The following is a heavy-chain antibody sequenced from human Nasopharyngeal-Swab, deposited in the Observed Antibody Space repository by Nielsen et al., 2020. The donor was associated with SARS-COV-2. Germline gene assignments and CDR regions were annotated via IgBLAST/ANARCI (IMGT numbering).Heavy chain of an antibody. J-gene: IGHJ4*02. CDR1: GCTFTSYD. V-gene: IGHV1-8*01. D-gene: IGHD6-13*01. CDR2: MNPNSGNT. CDR3: ARGLDSSSWLDY. Sequence: AAVKDSCKASGCTFTSYDINWVRQATGQGLEWMGWMNPNSGNTGYAQKFQGRVTMTRNTSISTAYMELSSLRSEDTAVYYCARGLDSSSWLDYWGQGTLVTVSS.